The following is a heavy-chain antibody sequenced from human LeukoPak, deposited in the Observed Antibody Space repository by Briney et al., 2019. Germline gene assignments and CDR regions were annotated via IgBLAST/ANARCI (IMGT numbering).Heavy chain of an antibody. Sequence: SETLSLTCTVSGGSISSYYWSWIRQPAGKGLEWIGRIYTSGSTNYNPSLKSRVTMSVDTSKNQFSLKLSSVTAADTAVYYGARDNMVGGVIMDYYYYCGMDVWGQGTTVTVSS. J-gene: IGHJ6*02. CDR3: ARDNMVGGVIMDYYYYCGMDV. D-gene: IGHD3-10*01. V-gene: IGHV4-4*07. CDR2: IYTSGST. CDR1: GGSISSYY.